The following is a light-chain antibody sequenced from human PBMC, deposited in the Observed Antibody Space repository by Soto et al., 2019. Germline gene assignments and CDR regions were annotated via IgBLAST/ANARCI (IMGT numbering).Light chain of an antibody. CDR2: EVS. CDR3: SSYTSISTPVV. J-gene: IGLJ2*01. CDR1: SSDVGGYNY. Sequence: QSALTQPASESGSPGQPITISCTGTSSDVGGYNYVSWYQQHPGKAPKLMIYEVSNRPSRVSNRFSGSKSGNTASLTISGLPAEDEADYYFSSYTSISTPVVFGGGTKLTVL. V-gene: IGLV2-14*01.